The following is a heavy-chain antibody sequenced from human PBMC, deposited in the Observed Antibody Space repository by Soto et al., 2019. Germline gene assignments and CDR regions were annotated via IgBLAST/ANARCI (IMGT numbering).Heavy chain of an antibody. J-gene: IGHJ3*02. CDR2: ITTEGTSI. V-gene: IGHV3-21*01. CDR3: ARKQWLAPYI. Sequence: GGSLRLSCAASGFPFNSYTMTWVRQAPGMGLEGGSSITTEGTSIFYADSVKRRFTISRDNAKNSLYLQMNSLTVEDTGIYYCARKQWLAPYIWGQGTMVTVS. CDR1: GFPFNSYT. D-gene: IGHD6-19*01.